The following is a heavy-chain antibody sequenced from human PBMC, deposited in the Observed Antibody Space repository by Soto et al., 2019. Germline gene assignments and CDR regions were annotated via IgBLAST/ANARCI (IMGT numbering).Heavy chain of an antibody. CDR1: GGSFSGYY. V-gene: IGHV4-34*01. D-gene: IGHD3-10*01. CDR2: INHSGST. CDR3: ARGPTKVRGVIITYYWFDP. J-gene: IGHJ5*02. Sequence: SETLSLTCAVYGGSFSGYYWSWIRQPPGKGLEWIGEINHSGSTNYNPSLKSRVTISVDTSKNQFSLKLSSVTAADTAVYYCARGPTKVRGVIITYYWFDPWGQGTLVTVS.